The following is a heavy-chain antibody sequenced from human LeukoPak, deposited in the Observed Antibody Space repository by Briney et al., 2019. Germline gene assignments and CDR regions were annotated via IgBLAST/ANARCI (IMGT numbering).Heavy chain of an antibody. CDR2: IYYSGIT. Sequence: SETLSLTCTASGGSISSYYWTWIRQPPGKGLEWIGYIYYSGITNYNPSLKSRVFISVDTSKNQFSLKLSSVTAADTAVYYCARFIGYSSGWFESWGQGTLVTVSS. CDR3: ARFIGYSSGWFES. CDR1: GGSISSYY. D-gene: IGHD6-19*01. J-gene: IGHJ5*01. V-gene: IGHV4-59*01.